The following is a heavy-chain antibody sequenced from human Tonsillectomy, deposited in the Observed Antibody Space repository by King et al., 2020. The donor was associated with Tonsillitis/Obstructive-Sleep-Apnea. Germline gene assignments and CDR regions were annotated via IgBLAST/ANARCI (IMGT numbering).Heavy chain of an antibody. V-gene: IGHV5-10-1*01. CDR3: ARQDRYYDFWSGYYEDY. J-gene: IGHJ4*02. Sequence: QLVQSGAEVKKPGESLRISCKGSGYSFTSYWISWVRQMPGKGLGWMGRIDPSDSYTNYSPSFQGHVTISADKSISTAYLQWSSLKASDTAMYYCARQDRYYDFWSGYYEDYWGQGTLLTVSS. CDR1: GYSFTSYW. D-gene: IGHD3-3*01. CDR2: IDPSDSYT.